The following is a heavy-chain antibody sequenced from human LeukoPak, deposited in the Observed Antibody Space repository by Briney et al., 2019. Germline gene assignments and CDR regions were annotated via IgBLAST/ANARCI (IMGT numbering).Heavy chain of an antibody. Sequence: GGSLRLSCAASGFTFSYYSMNWVRQAPGKGLEWVSYISSSSSTIYYVDSVKGRFSISRDNAKKSLYLQMNSLRAEDTAVYYCAKDSLSYYDFWSGYSPFDYWGQGTLVTVSS. J-gene: IGHJ4*02. CDR1: GFTFSYYS. V-gene: IGHV3-48*04. CDR3: AKDSLSYYDFWSGYSPFDY. CDR2: ISSSSSTI. D-gene: IGHD3-3*01.